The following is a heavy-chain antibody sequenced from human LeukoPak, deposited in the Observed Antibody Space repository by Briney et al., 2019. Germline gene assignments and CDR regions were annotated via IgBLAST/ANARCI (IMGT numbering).Heavy chain of an antibody. CDR1: GFTFSSYA. D-gene: IGHD2-15*01. Sequence: PGGSLRLSCAASGFTFSSYAMSWVRQAPGKGLEWVSSISGSDGSTYYADSVKGRFTISRDNSKNTLYVQMYSLRAEDTAVYYCAKARGFCSGNNCYSPFDPWGQGTLVTVSS. CDR2: ISGSDGST. J-gene: IGHJ5*02. CDR3: AKARGFCSGNNCYSPFDP. V-gene: IGHV3-23*01.